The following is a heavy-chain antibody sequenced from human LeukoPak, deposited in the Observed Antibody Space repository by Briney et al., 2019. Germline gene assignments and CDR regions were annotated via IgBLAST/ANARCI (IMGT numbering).Heavy chain of an antibody. CDR2: IVPILNIT. V-gene: IGHV1-69*02. J-gene: IGHJ4*02. CDR3: ARLRYSYGSSAFGY. Sequence: SVKVSCKASGYTFTGYYVHWVRQAPGQGVEWMGRIVPILNITNYAQKFQGRVTITADKSTSTAYMELSSLRSEDTAVYYCARLRYSYGSSAFGYWGQGTLVTVSS. CDR1: GYTFTGYY. D-gene: IGHD5-18*01.